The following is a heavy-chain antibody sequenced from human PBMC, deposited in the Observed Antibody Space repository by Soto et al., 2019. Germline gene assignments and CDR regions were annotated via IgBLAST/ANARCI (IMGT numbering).Heavy chain of an antibody. J-gene: IGHJ4*02. D-gene: IGHD2-8*01. CDR1: GFSVATYN. V-gene: IGHV3-21*01. Sequence: PWGSLRLSCAASGFSVATYNMNWFRQAPGKGLEWVSSITTSTSSNVYYADSVKGRFTISRDSAKNSLYLQMNSLRAEDTALYFCALYDALFFDYRGQGTLVTVSS. CDR2: ITTSTSSNV. CDR3: ALYDALFFDY.